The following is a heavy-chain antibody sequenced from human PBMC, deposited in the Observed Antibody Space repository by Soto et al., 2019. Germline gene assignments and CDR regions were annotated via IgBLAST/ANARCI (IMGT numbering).Heavy chain of an antibody. D-gene: IGHD3-22*01. J-gene: IGHJ3*01. CDR3: ARGDYHDTSGPFSDAFDV. V-gene: IGHV1-69*02. Sequence: SVKVSCKASGGTFSSYISWVRQAPGQGLELMGRIIPILGIANYAQKFQGRVTITADKSTSTAYMELSSLRSEDTAVYYCARGDYHDTSGPFSDAFDVWGQGTMVTVSS. CDR1: GGTFSSY. CDR2: IIPILGIA.